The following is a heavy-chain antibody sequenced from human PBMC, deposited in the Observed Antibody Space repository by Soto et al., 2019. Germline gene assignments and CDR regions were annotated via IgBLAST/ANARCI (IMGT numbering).Heavy chain of an antibody. CDR3: AKWHTYTDDTVAFSGFVC. CDR2: ISGGDGSP. CDR1: RFTFSSYA. V-gene: IGHV3-23*01. J-gene: IGHJ4*02. D-gene: IGHD2-2*02. Sequence: GGSLRLSCVASRFTFSSYAMTWVRQAPGKGLEWVSAISGGDGSPSYADSVKGRFTISRDNSKNTLYLHMNSLRADDTAAYSCAKWHTYTDDTVAFSGFVCWGLGTQVNV.